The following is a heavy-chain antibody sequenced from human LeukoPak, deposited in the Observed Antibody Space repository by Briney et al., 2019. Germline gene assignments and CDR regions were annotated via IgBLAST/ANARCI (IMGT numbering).Heavy chain of an antibody. CDR1: GFTFNNFE. V-gene: IGHV3-74*01. J-gene: IGHJ4*02. Sequence: PGGSLRLSCAASGFTFNNFEMNWVRQAPGKGLVWVSRISRDGTTTTYADSVKGRFTISRDNAKNTLYLEMNSLRAEDTAVYFCARDGVGASHDYWGQGTLVTVSS. D-gene: IGHD1-26*01. CDR3: ARDGVGASHDY. CDR2: ISRDGTTT.